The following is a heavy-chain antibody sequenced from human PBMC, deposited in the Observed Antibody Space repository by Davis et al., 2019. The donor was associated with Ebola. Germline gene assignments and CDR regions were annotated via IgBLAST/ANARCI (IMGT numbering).Heavy chain of an antibody. CDR3: ASSLIAARRLDAFDI. D-gene: IGHD6-6*01. CDR2: IYPGDSDT. Sequence: GESLKISCKGSGYSFTSYWTGWVRQMPGKGLEWMGIIYPGDSDTRYSPSFQGQVTISADKSISTAYLQWSSLKASDTAMYYCASSLIAARRLDAFDIWGQGTMVTVSS. J-gene: IGHJ3*02. V-gene: IGHV5-51*01. CDR1: GYSFTSYW.